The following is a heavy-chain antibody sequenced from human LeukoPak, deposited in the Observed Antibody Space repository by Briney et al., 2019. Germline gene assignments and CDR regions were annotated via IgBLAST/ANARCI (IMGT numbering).Heavy chain of an antibody. D-gene: IGHD1-26*01. CDR3: ARTFSESYYYYGMDV. Sequence: SETLSLTCTVSGGSISSYYWSWIRQPPGKGLEWIGYIYYSGSTNYNPSLKSRVTISVDTSKNQFSLKLSSVTAADTAVYYCARTFSESYYYYGMDVWGQGTTVTVSS. J-gene: IGHJ6*02. CDR2: IYYSGST. V-gene: IGHV4-59*01. CDR1: GGSISSYY.